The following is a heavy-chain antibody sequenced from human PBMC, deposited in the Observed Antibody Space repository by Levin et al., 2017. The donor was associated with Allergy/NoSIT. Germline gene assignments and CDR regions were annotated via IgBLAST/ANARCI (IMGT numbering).Heavy chain of an antibody. CDR2: INPTDGTT. J-gene: IGHJ4*02. D-gene: IGHD2/OR15-2a*01. Sequence: PVASVKVSCKATGYIFTNHFMHWIRQAPGQGLEWMSKINPTDGTTDSAQDFQDRVTVTRDTSTSTVYLELSSLRSEDTAMYYCARDILLKNIAMAGLEWGQGTLVTVSS. CDR3: ARDILLKNIAMAGLE. CDR1: GYIFTNHF. V-gene: IGHV1-46*01.